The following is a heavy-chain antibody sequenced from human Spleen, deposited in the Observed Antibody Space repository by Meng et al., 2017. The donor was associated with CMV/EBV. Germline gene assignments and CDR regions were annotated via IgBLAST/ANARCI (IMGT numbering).Heavy chain of an antibody. CDR3: AGTTVAGTGEFDY. CDR2: IIPIFGTA. V-gene: IGHV1-69*05. J-gene: IGHJ4*02. D-gene: IGHD6-19*01. Sequence: KSSRGTFSSYAIRWVRQAHGQGLEWMGGIIPIFGTANYAQKFQGRVTITTDESTSTAYMELSSLRSEDTAVYYCAGTTVAGTGEFDYWGQGTLVTVSS. CDR1: RGTFSSYA.